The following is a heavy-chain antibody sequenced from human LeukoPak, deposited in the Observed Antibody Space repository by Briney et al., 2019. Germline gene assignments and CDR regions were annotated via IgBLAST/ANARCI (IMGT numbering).Heavy chain of an antibody. D-gene: IGHD6-19*01. CDR2: ISGSGGGT. CDR1: GFSFSNYV. V-gene: IGHV3-23*01. CDR3: AKAGDSRGWYS. Sequence: GGSLRLSCAASGFSFSNYVMHWVRQAPGKGLEWVSTISGSGGGTYYADSVKGRFTISRDNSKTTLYLQMNSLRAEDTAVYYCAKAGDSRGWYSWGQGTLVTVSS. J-gene: IGHJ3*01.